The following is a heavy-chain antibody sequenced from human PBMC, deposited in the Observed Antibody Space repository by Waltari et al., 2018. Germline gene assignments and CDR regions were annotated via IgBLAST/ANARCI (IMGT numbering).Heavy chain of an antibody. Sequence: LVQSGTEVRRPGASVQGSCKASRNDISQHYLHWVRRAPGQGLEWMGWIDPNSGATNYGQKFKYRITLTWETSVNTAYMELTRLASFDTGVYYCAREYCAGECRLFDFWGQGTGLTVSS. J-gene: IGHJ4*02. CDR3: AREYCAGECRLFDF. D-gene: IGHD2-21*01. CDR1: RNDISQHY. CDR2: IDPNSGAT. V-gene: IGHV1-2*02.